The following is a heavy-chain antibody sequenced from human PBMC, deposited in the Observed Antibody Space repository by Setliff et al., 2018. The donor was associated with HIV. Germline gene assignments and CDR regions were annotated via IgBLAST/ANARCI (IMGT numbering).Heavy chain of an antibody. Sequence: SETLSLTCAVSNSANTSRYSWGWIRQSPEKGLEWIGTSSHSGSTYYNPSLKSRVTISVDTSKNQVSLRLTPVTAADTAVYYCARQSITIFGVVISGFDPWGQGTLVTVSS. D-gene: IGHD3-3*01. V-gene: IGHV4-38-2*01. CDR3: ARQSITIFGVVISGFDP. CDR1: NSANTSRYS. J-gene: IGHJ5*02. CDR2: SSHSGST.